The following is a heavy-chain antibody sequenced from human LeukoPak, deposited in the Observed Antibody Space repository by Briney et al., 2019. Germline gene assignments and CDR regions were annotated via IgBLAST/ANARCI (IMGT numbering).Heavy chain of an antibody. V-gene: IGHV3-30*03. CDR1: GFTFSSYG. CDR2: ISYDGSNK. Sequence: GGSLRLSCAASGFTFSSYGMHWVRQAPGKGLEWVAVISYDGSNKYYADSVKGRFTISRDNSKNTLYLQMNSLRAEDTAVYYCARDSVAGLNWFDPWGQGTLVTVSS. CDR3: ARDSVAGLNWFDP. D-gene: IGHD6-19*01. J-gene: IGHJ5*02.